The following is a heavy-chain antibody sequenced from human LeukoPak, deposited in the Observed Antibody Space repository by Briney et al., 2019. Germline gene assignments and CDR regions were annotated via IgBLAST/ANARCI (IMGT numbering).Heavy chain of an antibody. CDR2: IKQDGSEK. Sequence: GRSLRLFCAVSGLLFRGYWMTGVRQAPGKGLEWVANIKQDGSEKNYVDSVKGRFTISRDNAEHSLFLQMNSLRVEDTAVYYCAREWQGGIAAAGTRIEGDYWGQGTLVAVSS. CDR3: AREWQGGIAAAGTRIEGDY. CDR1: GLLFRGYW. V-gene: IGHV3-7*01. J-gene: IGHJ4*02. D-gene: IGHD6-13*01.